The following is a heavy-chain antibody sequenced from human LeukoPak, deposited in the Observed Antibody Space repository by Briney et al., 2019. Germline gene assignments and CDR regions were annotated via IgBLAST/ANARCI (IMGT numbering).Heavy chain of an antibody. Sequence: SETLSLTCAVYGGSFSGYYWSWIRQPAGKGLEWIGRIYTSGSTNYNPSLKSRVTMSVDTSKNQFSLKLSSVTAADTAVYYCARDPLRYYGSGSYPPAFDIWGQGTMVTVSS. CDR1: GGSFSGYY. V-gene: IGHV4-4*07. J-gene: IGHJ3*02. CDR3: ARDPLRYYGSGSYPPAFDI. CDR2: IYTSGST. D-gene: IGHD3-10*01.